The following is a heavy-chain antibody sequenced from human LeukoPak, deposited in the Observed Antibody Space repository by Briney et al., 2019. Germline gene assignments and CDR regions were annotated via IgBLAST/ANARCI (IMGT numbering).Heavy chain of an antibody. V-gene: IGHV3-33*01. D-gene: IGHD6-19*01. CDR3: ARLGIAVAGNFDY. J-gene: IGHJ4*02. Sequence: GGALRLSCAASGFTFSSYGMHWVRHTPDKGLEWVAVIWYDGSNKNYVDSVKGRFSISRDNSKNTLYLQMNSLRAEDTAVYYCARLGIAVAGNFDYWGQGTLVTVSS. CDR1: GFTFSSYG. CDR2: IWYDGSNK.